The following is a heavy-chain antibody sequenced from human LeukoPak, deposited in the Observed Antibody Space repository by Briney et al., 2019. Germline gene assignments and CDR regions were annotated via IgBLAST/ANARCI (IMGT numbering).Heavy chain of an antibody. CDR1: GYTFTSYD. CDR2: MNPNSANT. D-gene: IGHD3-22*01. Sequence: GASVKVSCKASGYTFTSYDINWVRQATGQGLEWMGWMNPNSANTGYAQKFQGRVTMTRNTSISTAYTDLSGLRSEDTAVYYCARATYDSRGYRFDYWGQGTLVTVSS. J-gene: IGHJ4*02. V-gene: IGHV1-8*01. CDR3: ARATYDSRGYRFDY.